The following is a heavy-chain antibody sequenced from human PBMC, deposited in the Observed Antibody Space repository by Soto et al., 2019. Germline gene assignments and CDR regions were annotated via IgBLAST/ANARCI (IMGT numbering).Heavy chain of an antibody. CDR3: ARDPIWTYTWNYARLNYLDP. CDR2: INAGNGNT. J-gene: IGHJ5*02. D-gene: IGHD1-7*01. Sequence: VKVSCKASGYTFTSYAMHWVRQAPGQRLEWMGWINAGNGNTKYSQKFQGRITITRDTSASTAYMELNSLRSDDTAVYYCARDPIWTYTWNYARLNYLDPWGQGTLVTVSS. CDR1: GYTFTSYA. V-gene: IGHV1-3*01.